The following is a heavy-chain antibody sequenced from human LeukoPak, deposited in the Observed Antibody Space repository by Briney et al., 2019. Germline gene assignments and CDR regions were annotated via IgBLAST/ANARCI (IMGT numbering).Heavy chain of an antibody. Sequence: ASVKVSCKASGYTLTELSMHWVRQAPGKGLEWMGGFDPEDGETIYAQKFQGRVTMTEDTSTDTAYMELSSLRSEDTAVYYCATVVVTTAGDYFDYWGQGTLVTVSS. CDR1: GYTLTELS. D-gene: IGHD2-15*01. V-gene: IGHV1-24*01. CDR3: ATVVVTTAGDYFDY. CDR2: FDPEDGET. J-gene: IGHJ4*02.